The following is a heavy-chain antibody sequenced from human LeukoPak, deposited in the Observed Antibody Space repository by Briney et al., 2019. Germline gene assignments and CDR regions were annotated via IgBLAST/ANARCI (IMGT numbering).Heavy chain of an antibody. D-gene: IGHD1-26*01. CDR3: VKDLMGGSYVSVD. Sequence: GGSLRLSCAASGFSFSTYWMSWVRQAPGKGLEWVANIKQDGSEKYYVDSAKGRFTISRDNSKNTLYLQMSSLRAEDTAVYYCVKDLMGGSYVSVDWGQGTLVTVSS. J-gene: IGHJ4*02. CDR2: IKQDGSEK. CDR1: GFSFSTYW. V-gene: IGHV3-7*01.